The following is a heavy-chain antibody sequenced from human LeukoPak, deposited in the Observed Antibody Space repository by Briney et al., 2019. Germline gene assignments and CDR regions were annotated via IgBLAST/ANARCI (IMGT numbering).Heavy chain of an antibody. CDR1: GFTVSSNY. D-gene: IGHD3-10*01. CDR3: AGITMVRGVIT. CDR2: IYSGGST. V-gene: IGHV3-53*01. J-gene: IGHJ5*02. Sequence: GPLRLSCAASGFTVSSNYMSWVRQAPGKGLEWVSVIYSGGSTYYADSVKGRFTISRDNSKNTLYLQMNSLRAEDTAVYYCAGITMVRGVITWGQGTLVTVSS.